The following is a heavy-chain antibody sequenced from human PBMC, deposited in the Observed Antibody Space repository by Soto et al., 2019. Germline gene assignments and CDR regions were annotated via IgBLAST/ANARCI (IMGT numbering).Heavy chain of an antibody. V-gene: IGHV4-31*03. D-gene: IGHD5-12*01. CDR2: ISYTGST. Sequence: QVHLQESGPGLVKPSQTLSLNCTVSGGSVSSGDYYWTWIRQHPGKGLEWIGYISYTGSTYYNPSLESRVSISVDTSRTHFSLRLNSVTAADTAVYYCATTGGYGTPGDYWGQGTLVIVSS. CDR1: GGSVSSGDYY. J-gene: IGHJ4*02. CDR3: ATTGGYGTPGDY.